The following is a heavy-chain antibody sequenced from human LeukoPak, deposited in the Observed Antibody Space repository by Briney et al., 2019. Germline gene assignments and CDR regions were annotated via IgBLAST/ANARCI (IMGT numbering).Heavy chain of an antibody. V-gene: IGHV4-34*01. CDR2: INHSGST. D-gene: IGHD6-19*01. CDR1: GGSFSGYY. J-gene: IGHJ5*02. CDR3: ARGGGNKQWLTWFDP. Sequence: SETLSLTCAVYGGSFSGYYWSWIRQPPGKGLEWIGEINHSGSTNYNPSLKSRVTISVDTSKNQFSLKLSSVTAADTAVYYCARGGGNKQWLTWFDPWGQGTLVTASS.